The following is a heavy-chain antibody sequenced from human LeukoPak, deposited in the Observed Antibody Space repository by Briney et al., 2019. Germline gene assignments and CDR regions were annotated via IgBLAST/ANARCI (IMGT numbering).Heavy chain of an antibody. CDR3: AKHPGYYDSSGYTTYYYYYMDV. CDR1: GFTFSSYA. D-gene: IGHD3-22*01. V-gene: IGHV3-23*01. CDR2: ISGSGGST. J-gene: IGHJ6*03. Sequence: PGGSLRLSCAASGFTFSSYAMSWVRQAPGKGLEWVSAISGSGGSTYYADSVKGRFTISRDNSKNTLYLQMNSLRAEDTAVYYCAKHPGYYDSSGYTTYYYYYMDVWGKGTMVTVSS.